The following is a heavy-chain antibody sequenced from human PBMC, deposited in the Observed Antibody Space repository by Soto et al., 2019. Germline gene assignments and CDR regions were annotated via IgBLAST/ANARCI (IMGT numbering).Heavy chain of an antibody. J-gene: IGHJ4*02. V-gene: IGHV3-7*01. CDR1: GFTFSRFW. D-gene: IGHD2-15*01. Sequence: EVQLVESGGTLVQPGGSLRLSCATSGFTFSRFWMSWVRQAPGKGLEWVANIKQDGSEKYYVDSVKGRFTMSRDNAKNSLYLQMNSLRAEDTALYYCARARYDGGSCYYGFDYWGQGTLVTVSS. CDR2: IKQDGSEK. CDR3: ARARYDGGSCYYGFDY.